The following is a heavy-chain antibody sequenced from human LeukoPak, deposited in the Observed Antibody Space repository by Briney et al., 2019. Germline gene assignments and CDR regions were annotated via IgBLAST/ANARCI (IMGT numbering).Heavy chain of an antibody. J-gene: IGHJ4*02. Sequence: GGSLRLSCAASGFTVSSNYMSWVRQAPGKGLEWVSVIYSGGSTYYADSVKGRFTISRDNSKNTLYLQMKSLRAEDTAVYYCAKDLHGPYCGGDCYSPFDYWGQGTLVTVSS. CDR3: AKDLHGPYCGGDCYSPFDY. D-gene: IGHD2-21*02. CDR1: GFTVSSNY. CDR2: IYSGGST. V-gene: IGHV3-66*01.